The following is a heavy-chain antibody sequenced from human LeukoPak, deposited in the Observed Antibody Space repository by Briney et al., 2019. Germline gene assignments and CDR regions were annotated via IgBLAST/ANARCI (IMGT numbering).Heavy chain of an antibody. J-gene: IGHJ5*02. CDR3: AMVATVTTAWFDP. D-gene: IGHD4-11*01. Sequence: GGSLRLSRAASGFTFSSYWMHWLRQAPGKGLVWVSRINSDGSSTSYADSAKGRFTISRDNAKNTLYLQMNSLRAEDTAVYYCAMVATVTTAWFDPWGQGTLVTVSS. CDR2: INSDGSST. V-gene: IGHV3-74*01. CDR1: GFTFSSYW.